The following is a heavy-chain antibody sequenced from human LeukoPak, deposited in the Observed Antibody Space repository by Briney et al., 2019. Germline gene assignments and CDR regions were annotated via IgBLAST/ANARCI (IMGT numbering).Heavy chain of an antibody. V-gene: IGHV3-23*01. CDR2: ISGSGGST. Sequence: GGTLRLSCAASGFTFSSYGMSWVRQAPGKGLEWVSAISGSGGSTYYADSVKGRFTISRDNSKNTLYLQMNSLRAEDTAVYYCASATYYDYVWGSRGLGYWGQGTLVTVSS. CDR3: ASATYYDYVWGSRGLGY. D-gene: IGHD3-16*01. CDR1: GFTFSSYG. J-gene: IGHJ4*02.